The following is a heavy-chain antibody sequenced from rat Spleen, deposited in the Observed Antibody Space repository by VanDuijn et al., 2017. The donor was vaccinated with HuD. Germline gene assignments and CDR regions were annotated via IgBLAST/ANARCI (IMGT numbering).Heavy chain of an antibody. V-gene: IGHV2-30*01. J-gene: IGHJ4*01. D-gene: IGHD1-4*01. Sequence: QVQLKESGPGLVQPSQTLSLPCTSSGFSLSSSNLHGVGKPTGKGLEWMGIIGTGGSTDYNSALKSRLSISRDTSKSQIFLKMNGLQTEDTAIYFCTGDRHSPGVMDAWGQGASVTVSS. CDR3: TGDRHSPGVMDA. CDR1: GFSLSSSN. CDR2: IGTGGST.